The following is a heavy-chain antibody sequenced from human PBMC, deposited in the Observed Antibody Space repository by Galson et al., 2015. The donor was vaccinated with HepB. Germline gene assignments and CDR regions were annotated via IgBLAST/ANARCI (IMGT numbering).Heavy chain of an antibody. J-gene: IGHJ4*02. D-gene: IGHD1-26*01. CDR1: GYTFTGYY. CDR3: ARESAPGIVGASGLDY. Sequence: SVKVSCKASGYTFTGYYMHWVRQAPGQGLEWMGWINPNSGGTNYAQKFQGWVTMTRDTSISTAYMELSRLRSDDTAVYYCARESAPGIVGASGLDYWGQGTLVTVSS. V-gene: IGHV1-2*04. CDR2: INPNSGGT.